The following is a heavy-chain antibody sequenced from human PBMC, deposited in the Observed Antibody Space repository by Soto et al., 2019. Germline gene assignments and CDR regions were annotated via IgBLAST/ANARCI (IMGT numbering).Heavy chain of an antibody. CDR3: ASEYSFAYGPYFDH. CDR2: ISNDGGKK. Sequence: VHLVESGGGVVQPGRSLRLSCAGSGFTFSSYGMHWVRQAPGKGLEWMASISNDGGKKYYADSVKGRFTISRDNSKNTLYLQMNSLRTEDTALYYCASEYSFAYGPYFDHWGQGTLVTVSS. V-gene: IGHV3-30*03. J-gene: IGHJ4*02. D-gene: IGHD5-18*01. CDR1: GFTFSSYG.